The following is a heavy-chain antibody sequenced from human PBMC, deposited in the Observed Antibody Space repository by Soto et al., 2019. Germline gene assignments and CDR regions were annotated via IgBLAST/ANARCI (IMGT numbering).Heavy chain of an antibody. J-gene: IGHJ5*02. CDR3: ARERPDGSRLAP. CDR1: GGSISSGDYY. V-gene: IGHV4-30-4*01. CDR2: IYYSGST. Sequence: SETLSLNCTVSGGSISSGDYYWSWIRQPPGKGLEWIGYIYYSGSTYYNPSLKSRVTISVDTSKNQFSLKLSSVTAADTAVYYCARERPDGSRLAPWGQGTLVTVSS. D-gene: IGHD6-13*01.